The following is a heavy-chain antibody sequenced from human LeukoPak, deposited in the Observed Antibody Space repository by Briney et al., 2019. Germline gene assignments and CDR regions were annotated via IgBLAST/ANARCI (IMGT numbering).Heavy chain of an antibody. V-gene: IGHV4-38-2*01. Sequence: EPSETLSLTCAVSGYSINSNYYWAWIRQPPGKGLEWIGIIYHSGSTYYNPSLKSRVTISVDTSKNQFSLKVSSVTAADTAVYYCARGVYCGGDCYPWYFDYWGQGTLVTVSS. CDR3: ARGVYCGGDCYPWYFDY. D-gene: IGHD2-21*02. CDR2: IYHSGST. J-gene: IGHJ4*02. CDR1: GYSINSNYY.